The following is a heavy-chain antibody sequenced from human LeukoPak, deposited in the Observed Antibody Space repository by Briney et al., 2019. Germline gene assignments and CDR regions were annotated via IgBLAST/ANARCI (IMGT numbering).Heavy chain of an antibody. CDR1: GDSVSSNSAT. V-gene: IGHV6-1*01. J-gene: IGHJ4*02. CDR3: ARATGSRSYSY. CDR2: TYYRSKWFN. D-gene: IGHD3-16*02. Sequence: SQTLSLTCSISGDSVSSNSATWSWIRQSPSRGLEWLGRTYYRSKWFNEYAVSVKSRITINPDTSKNQFSLQLNSVTPEDTAVYYCARATGSRSYSYWGQGTLVTVSS.